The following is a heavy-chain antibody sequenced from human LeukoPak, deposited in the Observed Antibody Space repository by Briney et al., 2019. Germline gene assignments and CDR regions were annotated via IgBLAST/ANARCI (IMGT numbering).Heavy chain of an antibody. CDR3: ARGYCSGGTCYPDY. CDR1: GYTFTTYA. CDR2: INTDTGNP. V-gene: IGHV7-4-1*02. D-gene: IGHD2-15*01. Sequence: ASVKVSCKASGYTFTTYAMNWVRRAPGQGLEWMGWINTDTGNPTYAQGFTGRFVFSLDTSVSTAYLQINSLEAEDTTVYYCARGYCSGGTCYPDYWGQGTLVTVSS. J-gene: IGHJ4*02.